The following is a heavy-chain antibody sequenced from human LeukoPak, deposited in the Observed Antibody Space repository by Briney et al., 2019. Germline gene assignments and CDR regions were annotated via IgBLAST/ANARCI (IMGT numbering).Heavy chain of an antibody. CDR1: GYTFTGYY. CDR3: AVNLAYCGGDCYPFDAFDI. D-gene: IGHD2-21*02. CDR2: INPNSGGT. Sequence: SVKVSCKASGYTFTGYYMHWVRQAPGQGLEWMGWINPNSGGTNYAQKFQGRVTMTRDTSISTAYMELSRLRSDDTAVYYCAVNLAYCGGDCYPFDAFDIWGQGTMVTVSS. J-gene: IGHJ3*02. V-gene: IGHV1-2*02.